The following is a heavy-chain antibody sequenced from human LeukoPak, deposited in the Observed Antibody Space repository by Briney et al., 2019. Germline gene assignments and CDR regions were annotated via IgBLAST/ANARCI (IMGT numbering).Heavy chain of an antibody. CDR1: GGSISGYY. CDR3: ARRIVGSGAYYYYYYMDV. CDR2: IFYSGST. Sequence: SKTLSLTCTVSGGSISGYYWSWIRQPPGEGLEWIGYIFYSGSTNYNPSLKSRVTISVDTSKNQFSLKLSSVTAADTAVYYCARRIVGSGAYYYYYYMDVWGKGTTVTVSS. J-gene: IGHJ6*03. V-gene: IGHV4-59*01. D-gene: IGHD1-26*01.